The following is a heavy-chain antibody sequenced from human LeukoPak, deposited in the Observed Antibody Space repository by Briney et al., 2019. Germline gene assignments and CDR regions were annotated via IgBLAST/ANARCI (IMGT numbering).Heavy chain of an antibody. J-gene: IGHJ4*02. V-gene: IGHV4-59*01. CDR2: IYYSGST. Sequence: SETLSLTCTVSGGSISSYYWSWIRQPPGKGLEWIGYIYYSGSTNYNPSLKSRVTISVDTSKNQFSLKLSSVTAADTAVYYCAGRSGWYGYWGQGTLVTVSS. CDR1: GGSISSYY. D-gene: IGHD6-19*01. CDR3: AGRSGWYGY.